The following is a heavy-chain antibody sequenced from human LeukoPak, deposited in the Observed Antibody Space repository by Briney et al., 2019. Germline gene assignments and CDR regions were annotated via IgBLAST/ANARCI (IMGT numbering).Heavy chain of an antibody. CDR1: GYTFTSYD. Sequence: ASVKVSCKASGYTFTSYDINWVRQATGQGLEWMGWMNPNSGNTGYAQKFQGRITMTRNTSISTAYMELSSLKSEDTAVYYCARGLGRTAMVTRGGVRFDYWGQGTLVTVSS. V-gene: IGHV1-8*01. J-gene: IGHJ4*02. CDR3: ARGLGRTAMVTRGGVRFDY. D-gene: IGHD5-18*01. CDR2: MNPNSGNT.